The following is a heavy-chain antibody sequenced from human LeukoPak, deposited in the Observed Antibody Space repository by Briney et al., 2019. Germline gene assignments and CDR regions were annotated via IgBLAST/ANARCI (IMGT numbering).Heavy chain of an antibody. V-gene: IGHV3-7*01. J-gene: IGHJ4*02. Sequence: GGSLRLSCAASGFIFSANWMTWVRQGPGKGLEWVAHINEDGSEKYYVDSVKGRFTISRDNAENSLYLQMNSLGAEDTAVYFCSRIIAARPSDYRGQGTLVTVSS. CDR2: INEDGSEK. CDR1: GFIFSANW. D-gene: IGHD2-15*01. CDR3: SRIIAARPSDY.